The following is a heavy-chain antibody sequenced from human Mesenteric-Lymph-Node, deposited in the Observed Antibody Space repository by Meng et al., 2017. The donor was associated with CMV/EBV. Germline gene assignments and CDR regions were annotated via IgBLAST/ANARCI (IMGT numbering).Heavy chain of an antibody. CDR2: INPISGGT. CDR3: ARSPDCSTTSCYASDY. J-gene: IGHJ4*02. CDR1: GYTFTDYY. V-gene: IGHV1-2*02. D-gene: IGHD2-2*01. Sequence: ASVKVSCKASGYTFTDYYMYWVRQAPGQGLEWMGWINPISGGTNYAQKFQGRVTMTRDTSISTAYLELSRLRSDDTAVYYCARSPDCSTTSCYASDYWGQGTLVTVSS.